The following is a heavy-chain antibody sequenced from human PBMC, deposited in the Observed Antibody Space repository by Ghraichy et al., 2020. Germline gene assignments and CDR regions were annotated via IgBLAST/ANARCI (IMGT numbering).Heavy chain of an antibody. CDR3: ARGPLKYNYGVGALLY. CDR1: DGSFSGYY. V-gene: IGHV4-34*01. CDR2: INHRGST. D-gene: IGHD5-18*01. Sequence: SETLSLTCAVYDGSFSGYYWNWIRQPPGKGLEWIGEINHRGSTNYNPSLKSRVTILGDTSKSQFSLKLSSVTAADTALYYCARGPLKYNYGVGALLYWGQGTLVTVSS. J-gene: IGHJ4*02.